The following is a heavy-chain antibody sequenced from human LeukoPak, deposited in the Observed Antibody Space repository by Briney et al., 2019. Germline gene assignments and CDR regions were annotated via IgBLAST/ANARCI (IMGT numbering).Heavy chain of an antibody. CDR1: GGSFTGYY. J-gene: IGHJ5*02. CDR3: ARACTSCYGRGWLDP. Sequence: SETLSLTCGVYGGSFTGYYWTWIRQPPGKGLVWIGEINHSGGTNYNPSLKSRVTISVDTSKNQFSLNLNSVTAADTAVYYCARACTSCYGRGWLDPWGQGTLVTVSS. V-gene: IGHV4-34*01. D-gene: IGHD2-2*01. CDR2: INHSGGT.